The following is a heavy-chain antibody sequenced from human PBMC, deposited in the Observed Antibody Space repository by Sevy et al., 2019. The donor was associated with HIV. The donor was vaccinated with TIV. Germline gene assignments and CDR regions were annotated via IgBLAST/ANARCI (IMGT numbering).Heavy chain of an antibody. D-gene: IGHD3-22*01. CDR1: GFTFSSYW. CDR2: IKQDGSEK. Sequence: GGSLRLSCAASGFTFSSYWMNWVRQAPGKGLEWVANIKQDGSEKYYVESVKGRFTISRDNAKNSLYLQMNSLRAEDTAVYYCEGGYYYDSSGYLGYWGQGTLVTVSS. V-gene: IGHV3-7*01. CDR3: EGGYYYDSSGYLGY. J-gene: IGHJ4*02.